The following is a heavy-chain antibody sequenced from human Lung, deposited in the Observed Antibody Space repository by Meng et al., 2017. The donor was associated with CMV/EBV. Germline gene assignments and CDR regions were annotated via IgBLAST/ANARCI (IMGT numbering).Heavy chain of an antibody. V-gene: IGHV4-30-4*02. CDR3: ARAYCGGDCYSNWLDP. Sequence: SXTXSLXCTVSGGSISSGDYYWSWIRQPPGKGLEWIGYIYYSGSTYYNPSLKSRVTISVDTSKNQFSLKLSSVTAADTAVYYCARAYCGGDCYSNWLDPXGQGXLVTVSS. CDR2: IYYSGST. CDR1: GGSISSGDYY. J-gene: IGHJ5*02. D-gene: IGHD2-21*01.